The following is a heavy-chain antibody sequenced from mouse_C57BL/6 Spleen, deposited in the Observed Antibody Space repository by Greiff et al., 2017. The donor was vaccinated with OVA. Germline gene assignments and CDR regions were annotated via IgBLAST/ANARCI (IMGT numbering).Heavy chain of an antibody. CDR3: ARRGDGYPFDY. CDR2: ISNGGGST. CDR1: GFTFSDYY. V-gene: IGHV5-12*01. J-gene: IGHJ2*01. Sequence: EVQLVESGGGLVQPGGSLKLSCAASGFTFSDYYMYWVRQTPEKRLEWVAYISNGGGSTYYPDTVKGRFTISRDNAKNTLYLQMSRLKSEDTAMYYCARRGDGYPFDYWGQGTTLTVSS. D-gene: IGHD2-3*01.